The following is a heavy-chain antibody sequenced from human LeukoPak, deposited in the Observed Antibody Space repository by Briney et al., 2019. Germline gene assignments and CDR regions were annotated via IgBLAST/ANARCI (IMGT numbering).Heavy chain of an antibody. V-gene: IGHV3-21*01. D-gene: IGHD2-15*01. CDR3: ARDSRLGHCSGGSCSTFNLFDY. Sequence: GGSLRLSCAASGFTFSSYSMNWVRQAPGKGLEWVSSISSSSSYIYYADSVKGRFTISRDNAKNSLYLQMNSLRAEDTAVYYCARDSRLGHCSGGSCSTFNLFDYWGQGTLVTVSS. J-gene: IGHJ4*02. CDR2: ISSSSSYI. CDR1: GFTFSSYS.